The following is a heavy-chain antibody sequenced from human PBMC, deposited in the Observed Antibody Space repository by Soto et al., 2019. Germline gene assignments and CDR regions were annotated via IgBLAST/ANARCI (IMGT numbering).Heavy chain of an antibody. CDR3: ARRKGGSSGWGFYYYGMDV. CDR2: IIPIFGTA. Sequence: QVQLVQSGAEVKKPGSSVKVSCKASGGTFSGYAISWVRQAPGQGLEWMGGIIPIFGTANYAQKFQGRVTITADESTSTAYMELSSLRSEDTAVYYCARRKGGSSGWGFYYYGMDVWGQGTTVTVSS. D-gene: IGHD6-19*01. V-gene: IGHV1-69*01. CDR1: GGTFSGYA. J-gene: IGHJ6*02.